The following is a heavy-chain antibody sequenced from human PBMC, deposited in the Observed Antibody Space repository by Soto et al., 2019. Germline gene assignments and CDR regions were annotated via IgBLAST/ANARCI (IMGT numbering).Heavy chain of an antibody. CDR3: ARAGFSYGDLLF. Sequence: QVQLKESGPGLVKPSETLSLTCNVSGGPIKTGDYYWNWIRQPPGKGLECIGYVFYSGATNYSPSLKSRAAISMDTSKNQFSLSLTSVTAADTAVYYCARAGFSYGDLLFWGQGIRVTVST. D-gene: IGHD2-21*02. CDR2: VFYSGAT. CDR1: GGPIKTGDYY. J-gene: IGHJ4*02. V-gene: IGHV4-30-4*01.